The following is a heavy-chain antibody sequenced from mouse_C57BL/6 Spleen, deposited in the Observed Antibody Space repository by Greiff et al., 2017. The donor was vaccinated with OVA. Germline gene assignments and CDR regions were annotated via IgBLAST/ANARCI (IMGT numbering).Heavy chain of an antibody. CDR3: ARSEGLSNIWFAD. CDR2: IHPNSGST. J-gene: IGHJ3*01. Sequence: QVQLQQPGAELVKPGASVKLSCKASGYTFTSYWMHWVKQRPGQGLEWIGMIHPNSGSTNYNEKFKSKATLTVDKSSSTAYMQLSSLTSEDSAVYYCARSEGLSNIWFADWGQGTLVTVSA. V-gene: IGHV1-64*01. D-gene: IGHD2-5*01. CDR1: GYTFTSYW.